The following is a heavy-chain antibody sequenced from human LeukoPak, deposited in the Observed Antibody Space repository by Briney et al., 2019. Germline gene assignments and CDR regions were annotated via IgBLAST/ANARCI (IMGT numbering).Heavy chain of an antibody. Sequence: PGGSLRLSCAASGFTFSSYSMNWVRQAPGKGLEWVSYISSSSSTIYYADSVKGRFTISGDNAKNSLYLQMNSLRAEDTAVYYCAREYLSITMIGVENYRMDVWGQGTQVTVSS. D-gene: IGHD3-22*01. V-gene: IGHV3-48*01. CDR3: AREYLSITMIGVENYRMDV. CDR2: ISSSSSTI. J-gene: IGHJ6*02. CDR1: GFTFSSYS.